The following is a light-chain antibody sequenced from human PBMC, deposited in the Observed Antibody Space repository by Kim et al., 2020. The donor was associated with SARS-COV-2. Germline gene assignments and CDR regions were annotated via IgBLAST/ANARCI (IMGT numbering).Light chain of an antibody. J-gene: IGKJ2*01. CDR3: QQYGSPPYT. V-gene: IGKV3-20*01. CDR2: GAS. CDR1: QSISSTY. Sequence: EIVLTQSPGTLPLSPGERATLSCRASQSISSTYLAWYQQKPGQAPRLLIYGASKRASGSPDRFSGSGSGADFTLTISRLEPEDFAVYYCQQYGSPPYTFGQGTNWRSN.